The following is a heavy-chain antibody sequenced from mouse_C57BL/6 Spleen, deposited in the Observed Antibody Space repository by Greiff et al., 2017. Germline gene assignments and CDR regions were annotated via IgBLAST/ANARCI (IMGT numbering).Heavy chain of an antibody. CDR2: IRLKSDNYAT. D-gene: IGHD2-4*01. CDR1: GFTFSPSW. Sequence: EVKLEESGGGLGQTGGSMKLSWVASGFTFSPSWLPWVLQSPYNVLYWFAQIRLKSDNYATHYAESVKGRFTISRDDSKSSVYLQMNNLRAEDTGIYYCTAGDYDGFAYWGQGTLVTVSA. CDR3: TAGDYDGFAY. V-gene: IGHV6-3*01. J-gene: IGHJ3*01.